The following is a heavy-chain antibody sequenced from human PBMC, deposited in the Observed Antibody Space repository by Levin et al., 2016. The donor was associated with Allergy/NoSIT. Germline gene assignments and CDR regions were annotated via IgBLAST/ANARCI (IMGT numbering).Heavy chain of an antibody. Sequence: VRQAPGKGLQWVSSISGSGGRAYYADSVKGRFTISRDNSKNTLYLQLNSLRAEDTAEYYCARDLDMVTPTYFDYWGQGTLVTVSS. V-gene: IGHV3-23*01. CDR3: ARDLDMVTPTYFDY. D-gene: IGHD5-18*01. CDR2: ISGSGGRA. J-gene: IGHJ4*02.